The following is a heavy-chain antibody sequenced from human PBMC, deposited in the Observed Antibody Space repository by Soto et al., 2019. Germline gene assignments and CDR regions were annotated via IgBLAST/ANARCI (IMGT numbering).Heavy chain of an antibody. CDR3: ARDSVRYCRDGVCYQGYYYFAMDV. CDR1: GGTFSSYA. CDR2: IIPIFGTA. J-gene: IGHJ6*02. D-gene: IGHD2-8*01. V-gene: IGHV1-69*06. Sequence: QVQLVQSGAEVKKHGSSVKVSCKASGGTFSSYAISWVRQAPGQGLEWMGGIIPIFGTANYAQKFQGRVTITADKSTSTAYMELSSLRSEDTAVYYCARDSVRYCRDGVCYQGYYYFAMDVWGQGTTVTVS.